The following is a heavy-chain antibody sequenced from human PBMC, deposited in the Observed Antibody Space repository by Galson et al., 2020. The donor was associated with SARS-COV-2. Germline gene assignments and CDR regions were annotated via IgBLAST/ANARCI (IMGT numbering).Heavy chain of an antibody. CDR1: GFTFSSYA. J-gene: IGHJ3*02. CDR2: ISGSGGST. CDR3: AKDDDSSGYYRGDAFDI. D-gene: IGHD3-22*01. V-gene: IGHV3-23*01. Sequence: GGSLRLSCAASGFTFSSYAMSWVRQALGKGLEWVSAISGSGGSTYYADSVKGRFTISRDNSKNTLYLQMNSLRAEDTAVYYCAKDDDSSGYYRGDAFDIWGQGTMVTVSS.